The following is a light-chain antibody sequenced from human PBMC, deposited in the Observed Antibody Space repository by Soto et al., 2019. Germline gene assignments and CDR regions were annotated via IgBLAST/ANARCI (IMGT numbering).Light chain of an antibody. CDR2: AAS. J-gene: IGKJ3*01. Sequence: AIQMTQSPSSLSASVGDRVTITCRASQGIRNVLSWYQQKPGKAPELLIYAASSLHNGVPSRFSGSGSCTDFTLTISSLQPEDFATYYCLQDYIYPFTFGPGTKVDIK. CDR1: QGIRNV. V-gene: IGKV1-6*01. CDR3: LQDYIYPFT.